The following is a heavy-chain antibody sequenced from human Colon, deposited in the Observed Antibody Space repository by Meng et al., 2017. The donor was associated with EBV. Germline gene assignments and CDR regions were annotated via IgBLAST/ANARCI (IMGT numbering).Heavy chain of an antibody. J-gene: IGHJ5*02. V-gene: IGHV4-30-4*01. CDR3: ARQYGDYASCWFDP. D-gene: IGHD4-17*01. CDR2: IYYSGGT. Sequence: QVQLQESGPGLVKPSQTLSLTCAGSGDSISSGGYYWSWIRQPPGMGPEWIGYIYYSGGTYYNPSLKSRVTMSIDTSKNQFSLKLTSVTAADTAVYHCARQYGDYASCWFDPWGQGTLVNVSS. CDR1: GDSISSGGYY.